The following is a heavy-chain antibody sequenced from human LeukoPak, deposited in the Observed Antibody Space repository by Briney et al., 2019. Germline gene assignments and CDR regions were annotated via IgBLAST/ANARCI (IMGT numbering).Heavy chain of an antibody. CDR2: IWYDGSNK. J-gene: IGHJ4*02. D-gene: IGHD3-10*01. CDR3: ARDRSIMVRGVILY. Sequence: QTGGSLRLSCAASGLTFSSYGMHWVRQAPGKGLEWVAVIWYDGSNKYYADSVKGRFTISRDNSKNTLYLQMNSLRAEDTAVYYCARDRSIMVRGVILYWGQGTLVTVSS. V-gene: IGHV3-33*01. CDR1: GLTFSSYG.